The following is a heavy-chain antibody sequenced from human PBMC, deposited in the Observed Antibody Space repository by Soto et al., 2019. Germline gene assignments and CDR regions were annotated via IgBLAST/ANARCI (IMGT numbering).Heavy chain of an antibody. V-gene: IGHV4-34*01. CDR1: GGSFSGYY. Sequence: PSETLSLTCAVYGGSFSGYYWSWIRQPPGKGLECIGEINHSGSTNNNPSLKSRVTISVDTSKNQFSLKLSSVTAADTAVYYCARHLTYCSAGSCYSDFPYYGMDVWGQGTTVTVSS. CDR3: ARHLTYCSAGSCYSDFPYYGMDV. CDR2: INHSGST. D-gene: IGHD2-15*01. J-gene: IGHJ6*02.